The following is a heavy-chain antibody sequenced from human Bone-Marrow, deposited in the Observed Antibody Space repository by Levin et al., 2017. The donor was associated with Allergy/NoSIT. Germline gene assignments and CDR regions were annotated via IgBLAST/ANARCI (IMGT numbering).Heavy chain of an antibody. J-gene: IGHJ3*01. CDR3: ARDHTYFSASSGYFYDALDV. Sequence: GGSLRLSCAASGFSFSKDWMTWVRQAPGKGLEWVANIKQDGSAKNYLDSVKGRFTISRDNAKNSLYLQMDSLRAEDTALYYCARDHTYFSASSGYFYDALDVWGRGTRVTVSS. CDR2: IKQDGSAK. CDR1: GFSFSKDW. D-gene: IGHD3-22*01. V-gene: IGHV3-7*03.